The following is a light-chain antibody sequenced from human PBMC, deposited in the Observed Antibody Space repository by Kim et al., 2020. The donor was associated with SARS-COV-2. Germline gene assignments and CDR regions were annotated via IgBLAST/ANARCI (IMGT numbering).Light chain of an antibody. CDR2: GAS. CDR3: QQYNNWFPYT. V-gene: IGKV3-15*01. CDR1: HSIATN. Sequence: SPGDRALVSSGASHSIATNLAWYHQKPAQAPRLLIYGASTRATGVPARISGSASVSDFTLTISTLQSGDFGIYYCQQYNNWFPYTFGQGTELEI. J-gene: IGKJ2*01.